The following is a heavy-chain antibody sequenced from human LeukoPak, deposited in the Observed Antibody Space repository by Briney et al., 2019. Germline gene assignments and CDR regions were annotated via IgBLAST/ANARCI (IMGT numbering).Heavy chain of an antibody. D-gene: IGHD3-22*01. CDR2: IYRSGST. V-gene: IGHV4-61*02. J-gene: IGHJ4*02. Sequence: PSQTLSLTCSVSGGSINSDTYYWSWIRQPAGKGLEWIGRIYRSGSTNYNPSLKSRVTISLDTPKNQFSLRLSSVTAADTAVYYCARWADSSGFYYIDYWGRGTLVTVSS. CDR3: ARWADSSGFYYIDY. CDR1: GGSINSDTYY.